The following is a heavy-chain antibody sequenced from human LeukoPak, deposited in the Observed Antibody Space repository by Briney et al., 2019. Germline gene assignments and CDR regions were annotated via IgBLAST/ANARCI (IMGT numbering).Heavy chain of an antibody. V-gene: IGHV1-2*04. CDR3: ARSSSGWYRGIDY. Sequence: ASVKVSCKASGYTFTGYYMHWVRQAPGQGLEWMGWINPNSGGTNYAQKFQGWVTMTRDTSISTAYMELSRLRSDDTAVYYCARSSSGWYRGIDYWGQGTLVTVSS. D-gene: IGHD6-19*01. J-gene: IGHJ4*02. CDR1: GYTFTGYY. CDR2: INPNSGGT.